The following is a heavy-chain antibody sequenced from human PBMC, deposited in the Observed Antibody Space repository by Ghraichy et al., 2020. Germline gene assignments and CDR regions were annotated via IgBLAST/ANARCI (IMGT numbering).Heavy chain of an antibody. CDR2: ITSSSRSK. CDR1: GFTFSSYS. D-gene: IGHD4-23*01. CDR3: ARGSKVVRFYYYDGMDV. Sequence: ETLSLTCVGSGFTFSSYSMNWVRQSPGKGLEWVSYITSSSRSKFYADSVKGRFTISRDNAQNSLSLQMNSLRDEDTAVYYCARGSKVVRFYYYDGMDVWGQGTTVTVSS. J-gene: IGHJ6*02. V-gene: IGHV3-48*02.